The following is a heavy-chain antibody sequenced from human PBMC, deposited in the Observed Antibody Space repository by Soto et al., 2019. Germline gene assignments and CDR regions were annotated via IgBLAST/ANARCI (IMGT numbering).Heavy chain of an antibody. CDR2: TSASMVT. CDR3: ARDSSGRAIIDS. V-gene: IGHV1-18*04. CDR1: GYTFTSYG. Sequence: QVQLVQYGGEVKQPGAREKVSCRASGYTFTSYGISWVRQAPGQGLEWLGWTSASMVTNYAQKFQGRVTMTTDTSTSTAYMELRSLRFDDTAVYYCARDSSGRAIIDSWGQGTLVTVSS. D-gene: IGHD6-19*01. J-gene: IGHJ4*02.